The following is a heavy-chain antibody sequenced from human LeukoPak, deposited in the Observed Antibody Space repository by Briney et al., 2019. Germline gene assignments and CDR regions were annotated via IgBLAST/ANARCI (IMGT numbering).Heavy chain of an antibody. V-gene: IGHV4-59*12. Sequence: SETLSLTCTVSGGSISSYYWSWIRQPPGKGLEWIGYIYYSGSTNYNPSLKSRVTISVDTSKNQFSLKLSSVTAADTAVYYCARDVESGYDDYCFDYWGQGTLVTVSS. CDR1: GGSISSYY. J-gene: IGHJ4*02. D-gene: IGHD5-12*01. CDR2: IYYSGST. CDR3: ARDVESGYDDYCFDY.